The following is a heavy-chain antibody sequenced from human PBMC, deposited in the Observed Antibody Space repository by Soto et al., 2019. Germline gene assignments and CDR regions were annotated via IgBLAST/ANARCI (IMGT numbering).Heavy chain of an antibody. CDR1: GYIFTDHL. V-gene: IGHV1-2*02. J-gene: IGHJ4*02. D-gene: IGHD3-22*01. Sequence: ASVKVSCKTSGYIFTDHLIHWVRHSPGQGLQWVGWVHPDSGGTNVAQAFQDRVTMTADTSITTAYMDLARLRPDDTAIFYCARGAQGFFPVSGIYFYFDHWGQGTPVTVSS. CDR3: ARGAQGFFPVSGIYFYFDH. CDR2: VHPDSGGT.